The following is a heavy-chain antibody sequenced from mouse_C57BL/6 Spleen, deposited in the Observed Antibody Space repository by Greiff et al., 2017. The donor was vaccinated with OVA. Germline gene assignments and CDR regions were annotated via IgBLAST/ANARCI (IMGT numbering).Heavy chain of an antibody. D-gene: IGHD2-3*01. Sequence: VKLQQSGPELVKPGASVKISCKASGYAFSSSWMNWVKQRPGKGLEWIGRIYPGDGDTNYNGKFKGKATLTADKSSSTAYMQLSSLTSEDSAVYFCARSYDGYYAYYFDYWGQGTTLTVSS. V-gene: IGHV1-82*01. J-gene: IGHJ2*01. CDR2: IYPGDGDT. CDR1: GYAFSSSW. CDR3: ARSYDGYYAYYFDY.